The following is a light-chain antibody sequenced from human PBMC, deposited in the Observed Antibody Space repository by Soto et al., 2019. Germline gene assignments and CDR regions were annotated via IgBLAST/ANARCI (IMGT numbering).Light chain of an antibody. Sequence: DIQMTQSPSSLSASVGDRVTITCRASQRIRSHLSWYQQKPGKAPNLLMYDASNLQSGVPSRFSGSGSETDFTLTISSLQPEDIATYYCQESYSTLLTLGGGTKVDIK. CDR2: DAS. J-gene: IGKJ4*01. CDR3: QESYSTLLT. V-gene: IGKV1-39*01. CDR1: QRIRSH.